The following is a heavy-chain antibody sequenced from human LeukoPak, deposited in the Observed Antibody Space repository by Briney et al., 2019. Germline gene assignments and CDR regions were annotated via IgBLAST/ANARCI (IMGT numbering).Heavy chain of an antibody. CDR1: GASISSYY. Sequence: PSETLSLTCTVSGASISSYYWNWIRQPPGKGLEWIGYIYYSGSTNYNPSLKGRVTISVDTSKNQFSLKLSSVTAADTAVYYCARYPQWLLFDYWGQGNLVTVSS. CDR2: IYYSGST. D-gene: IGHD6-19*01. CDR3: ARYPQWLLFDY. V-gene: IGHV4-59*01. J-gene: IGHJ4*02.